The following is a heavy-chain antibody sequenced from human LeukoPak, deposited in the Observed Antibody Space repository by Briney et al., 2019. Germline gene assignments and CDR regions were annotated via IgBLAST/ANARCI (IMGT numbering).Heavy chain of an antibody. D-gene: IGHD3-9*01. CDR3: VRLGENGLLTGYFYP. V-gene: IGHV1-2*02. CDR2: INPDSGGT. CDR1: GGTFSSYA. J-gene: IGHJ5*02. Sequence: GASVKVSCKASGGTFSSYAISWVRQAPGQGLEWIGRINPDSGGTDYAQKFQGRVTMTRDTSITTAYMDLSGLRSDDTAVYYCVRLGENGLLTGYFYPWGQGTLVTVSS.